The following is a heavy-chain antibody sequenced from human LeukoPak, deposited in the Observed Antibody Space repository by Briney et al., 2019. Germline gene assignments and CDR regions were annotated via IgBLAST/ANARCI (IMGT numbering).Heavy chain of an antibody. V-gene: IGHV5-51*01. CDR2: IYPGDSDT. J-gene: IGHJ4*02. CDR1: GYSFTSYW. D-gene: IGHD1-26*01. Sequence: GESLKISCQGSGYSFTSYWIGWVRQMPGKGLEWMGIIYPGDSDTRYSPSFQGQVTISADKPISTAYLQWSSLKASDTAMYYCARYSGSYYVFRDFDYWGQGTLVTVSS. CDR3: ARYSGSYYVFRDFDY.